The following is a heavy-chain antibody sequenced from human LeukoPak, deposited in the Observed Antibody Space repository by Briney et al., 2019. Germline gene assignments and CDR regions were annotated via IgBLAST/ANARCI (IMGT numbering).Heavy chain of an antibody. V-gene: IGHV3-30-3*01. CDR1: GFTLSSYA. CDR3: AREDKGQVYFDY. Sequence: GGSLRLSCAASGFTLSSYAMHWVRQAPGKGLEWVAVISYDGSNKYYADSVKGRFTISRDNSKNTLYLQMDSLRAEDTAVYHCAREDKGQVYFDYWGQGTLVTVSS. J-gene: IGHJ4*02. CDR2: ISYDGSNK. D-gene: IGHD2-15*01.